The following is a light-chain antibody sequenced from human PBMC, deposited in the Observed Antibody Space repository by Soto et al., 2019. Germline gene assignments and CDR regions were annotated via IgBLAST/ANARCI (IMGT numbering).Light chain of an antibody. CDR1: SRDVGFSNY. J-gene: IGLJ1*01. CDR3: CSYVGGDTLI. Sequence: QSALAQPRSVSGSPGQTVTISCTGTSRDVGFSNYISWYQQHPGEAPKLVIYDVAQQPSGVPDRLSGSRSGKTASLTISGLQPDDEGDYYCCSYVGGDTLIFGSGTKVTVL. CDR2: DVA. V-gene: IGLV2-11*01.